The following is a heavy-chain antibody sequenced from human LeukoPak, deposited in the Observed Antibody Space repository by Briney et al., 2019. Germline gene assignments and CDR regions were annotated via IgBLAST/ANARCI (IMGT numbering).Heavy chain of an antibody. D-gene: IGHD1-14*01. Sequence: QPSETLSLTCAVYGGSFSGYYWSWIRQPPGKGLEWIGEINHSGSTIYNPSLKSRVTISVDTSKNQFSLKLSSVTAADTAVYYCARHRTLRHYMDVWGKGTTVTISS. CDR1: GGSFSGYY. CDR2: INHSGST. V-gene: IGHV4-34*01. CDR3: ARHRTLRHYMDV. J-gene: IGHJ6*03.